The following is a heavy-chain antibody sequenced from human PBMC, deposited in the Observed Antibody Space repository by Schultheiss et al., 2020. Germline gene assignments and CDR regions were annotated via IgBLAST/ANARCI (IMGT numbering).Heavy chain of an antibody. V-gene: IGHV4-38-2*02. CDR2: IYTSGST. CDR3: ARTGGTMVRGVMDY. J-gene: IGHJ4*02. CDR1: GYSISSGYY. Sequence: SETLSLTCTVSGYSISSGYYWGWIRQPPGKGLEWIGSIYTSGSTNYNPSLKSRVTISVDTSKNQFSLKLSSVTAADTAVYYCARTGGTMVRGVMDYWGQGTLVTVSS. D-gene: IGHD3-10*01.